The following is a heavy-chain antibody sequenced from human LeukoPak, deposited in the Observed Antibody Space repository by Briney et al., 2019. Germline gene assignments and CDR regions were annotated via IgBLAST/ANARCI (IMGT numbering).Heavy chain of an antibody. Sequence: SETLSLTCTVSGASISSSNFYWGWIRQSPGKGLEWIGSIKYSGSTEYNPSLKSRVIISVDTSKNQFSLRLTSVTAADTAVYYCARRGYCSSTSCFDSNYLFDSWGQGTLVTVSS. CDR1: GASISSSNFY. D-gene: IGHD2-2*03. CDR2: IKYSGST. J-gene: IGHJ4*02. V-gene: IGHV4-39*07. CDR3: ARRGYCSSTSCFDSNYLFDS.